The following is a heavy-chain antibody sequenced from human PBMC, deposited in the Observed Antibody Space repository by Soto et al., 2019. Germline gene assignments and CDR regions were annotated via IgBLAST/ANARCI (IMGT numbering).Heavy chain of an antibody. D-gene: IGHD3-10*01. CDR2: IRNKANSYTT. CDR1: GFTFSDHY. Sequence: EVQLVESGGGLVQPGGSLRLSCAASGFTFSDHYMEWVRQAPGKGLEWVGRIRNKANSYTTEYGASVKGRFTISRDDSKNSLSLQMNSLQTEDTAVYYCASAWCGELKDFDYWGQGTLVTVSS. CDR3: ASAWCGELKDFDY. J-gene: IGHJ4*02. V-gene: IGHV3-72*01.